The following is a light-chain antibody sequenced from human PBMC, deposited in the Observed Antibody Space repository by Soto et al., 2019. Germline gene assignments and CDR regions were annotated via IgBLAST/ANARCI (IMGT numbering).Light chain of an antibody. CDR3: VSFTTSRSYV. CDR2: EVS. Sequence: QSVLTQPPSASGSPGQSVTISCTGTSSDVGKYDYVSWFQHHPGKAPKLIIYEVSKRPSGVPDRFSGSKSGSTASLTVSGLQTEDEADYYCVSFTTSRSYVFGTGTKVTVL. J-gene: IGLJ1*01. V-gene: IGLV2-8*01. CDR1: SSDVGKYDY.